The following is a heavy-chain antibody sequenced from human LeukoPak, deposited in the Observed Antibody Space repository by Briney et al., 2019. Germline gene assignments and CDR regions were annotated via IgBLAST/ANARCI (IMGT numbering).Heavy chain of an antibody. V-gene: IGHV5-51*01. CDR1: GYSFTTYW. J-gene: IGHJ4*02. CDR2: IYPGDSET. Sequence: GESLKISCKGSGYSFTTYWIAWVRQMPGEGLEWMGIIYPGDSETRYSPSFQGQVTISADKSITTAYLQWGSLKASDTAMYYCARQADYGGNSVFGYWGQGTLVTVSS. D-gene: IGHD4-23*01. CDR3: ARQADYGGNSVFGY.